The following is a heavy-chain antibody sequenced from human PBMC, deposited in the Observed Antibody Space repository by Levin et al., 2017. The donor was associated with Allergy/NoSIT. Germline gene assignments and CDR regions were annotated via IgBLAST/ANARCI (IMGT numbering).Heavy chain of an antibody. J-gene: IGHJ4*02. CDR1: GGSFSGYY. CDR3: ARGRRRPPYYYGSGSSPGYDY. Sequence: PGGSLRLSCAVYGGSFSGYYWSWIRQPPGKGLEWIGEINHSGSTNYNPSLKSRVTISVDTSKNQFSLKLSSVTAADTAVYYCARGRRRPPYYYGSGSSPGYDYWGQGTLVTVSS. CDR2: INHSGST. V-gene: IGHV4-34*01. D-gene: IGHD3-10*01.